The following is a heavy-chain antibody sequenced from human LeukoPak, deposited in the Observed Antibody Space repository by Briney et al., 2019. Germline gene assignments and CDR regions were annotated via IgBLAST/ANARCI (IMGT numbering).Heavy chain of an antibody. J-gene: IGHJ3*02. Sequence: SETLSLTCTVSGGSISSYYWSWIRQPQGKGLEWIGYIYYSGSTTYNPSLRSRVTISVDTSRNQFSLKLYSVTAADTAVYYCARSRSGYSYDHAAFEIWGQGTMVTVSS. CDR2: IYYSGST. D-gene: IGHD5-18*01. CDR3: ARSRSGYSYDHAAFEI. V-gene: IGHV4-59*01. CDR1: GGSISSYY.